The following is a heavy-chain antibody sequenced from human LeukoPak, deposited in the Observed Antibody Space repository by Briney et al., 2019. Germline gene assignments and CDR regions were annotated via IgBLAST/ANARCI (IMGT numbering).Heavy chain of an antibody. V-gene: IGHV3-11*01. D-gene: IGHD3-9*01. CDR3: ARWYFDWFLIDY. CDR1: GFTFSDYY. Sequence: GGSLRLSCAASGFTFSDYYMSWIRQAPGKGLEWVSYISSSGSTIYYADSVKGRFTISRGNAKNSLYLQMNSLRAEDTAVYYCARWYFDWFLIDYWGQGTLVTVSS. CDR2: ISSSGSTI. J-gene: IGHJ4*02.